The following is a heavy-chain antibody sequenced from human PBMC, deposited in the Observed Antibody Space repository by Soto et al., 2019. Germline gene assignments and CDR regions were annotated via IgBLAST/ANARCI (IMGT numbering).Heavy chain of an antibody. CDR2: IYHRGHT. Sequence: QVHLQQSGPGLVKPSGTLSLTCAVSGGSISSNKWWSWVRQPPGKGLEWIGEIYHRGHTNYNPSLDRGVTEAVNKRNHQVSLKLSSVPAAGTAVYFCARGGGGNTHWYFDLWGRGPLVSVSS. D-gene: IGHD2-15*01. J-gene: IGHJ2*01. CDR1: GGSISSNKW. CDR3: ARGGGGNTHWYFDL. V-gene: IGHV4-4*02.